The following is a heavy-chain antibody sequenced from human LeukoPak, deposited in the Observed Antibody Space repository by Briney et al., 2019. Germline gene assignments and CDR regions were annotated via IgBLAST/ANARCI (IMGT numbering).Heavy chain of an antibody. CDR2: PSGSGDTT. V-gene: IGHV3-23*01. J-gene: IGHJ4*02. CDR3: AKDFQYYDSSGYYSY. D-gene: IGHD3-22*01. Sequence: GGSLRLSCAASGFTFSSFAMSWVRQAPGEGLEWVSTPSGSGDTTYYADSVKGRFTISRDNSKNTLYLQMNSLRAEDTAVYYCAKDFQYYDSSGYYSYWGQGTLVTVSS. CDR1: GFTFSSFA.